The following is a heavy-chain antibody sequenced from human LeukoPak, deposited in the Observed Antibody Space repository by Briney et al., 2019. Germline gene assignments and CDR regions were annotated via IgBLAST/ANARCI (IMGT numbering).Heavy chain of an antibody. Sequence: ASVKVSCKASGYTFTSYAMNWVRQAPGQGLEWMGWINTNTGNPTYAQGFTGRFVFSLDTSVSTAYLQISSLKAEDTAVYYCARDGKGFWSGYYTGNYRYFDLWGRGTLVTVSS. CDR3: ARDGKGFWSGYYTGNYRYFDL. CDR1: GYTFTSYA. V-gene: IGHV7-4-1*02. CDR2: INTNTGNP. D-gene: IGHD3-3*01. J-gene: IGHJ2*01.